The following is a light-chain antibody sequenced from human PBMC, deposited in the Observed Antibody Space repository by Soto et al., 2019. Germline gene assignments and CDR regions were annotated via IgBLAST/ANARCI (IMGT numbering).Light chain of an antibody. Sequence: DIQMTQSPSSLSASVGDGVTITCRASQGISKYLAWYQQKPGKVPKLLIYAASTLQSGVPSRFSGSGSGTDFTLTISSLQPEDVATYYCQKYKSAPRTFGQGTKVEIK. J-gene: IGKJ1*01. CDR3: QKYKSAPRT. CDR2: AAS. V-gene: IGKV1-27*01. CDR1: QGISKY.